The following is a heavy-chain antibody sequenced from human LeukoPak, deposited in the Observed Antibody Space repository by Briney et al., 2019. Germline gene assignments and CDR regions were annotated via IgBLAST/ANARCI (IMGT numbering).Heavy chain of an antibody. V-gene: IGHV1-46*01. CDR3: ARYNYVWGSYRLNWFDP. D-gene: IGHD3-16*02. CDR1: GYTFTSYY. Sequence: ASVKVSCKASGYTFTSYYMHWVRQAPGQGLEWMGIINPSGGSTSYAQKFQGRVTMTRDMSTSTVYMELSSLRSEDTAVYYCARYNYVWGSYRLNWFDPWGQGTLVTVSS. CDR2: INPSGGST. J-gene: IGHJ5*02.